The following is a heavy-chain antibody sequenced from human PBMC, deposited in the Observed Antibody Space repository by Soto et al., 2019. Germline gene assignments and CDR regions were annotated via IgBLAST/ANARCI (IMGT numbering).Heavy chain of an antibody. V-gene: IGHV3-15*01. CDR1: GFTFSSAW. CDR2: IKKKTDGGTT. J-gene: IGHJ4*01. Sequence: EVQLVESGGGLVKPGGSLRLSCAASGFTFSSAWMSWVRQAPGKGLEWIGRIKKKTDGGTTDYAAPVKGRFTISKDESENTLYLQMNSLKTEDTAMYYCTTRIGTIDYWGHRTLVTVSS. CDR3: TTRIGTIDY.